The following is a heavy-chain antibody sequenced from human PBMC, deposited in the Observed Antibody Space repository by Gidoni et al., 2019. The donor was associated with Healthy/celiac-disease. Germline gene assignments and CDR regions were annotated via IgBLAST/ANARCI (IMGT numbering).Heavy chain of an antibody. Sequence: QVQLVESGGGVVQPGRSLRLSCAASGFPFISYGMHWVRQAPGKGLEWVAVISDDGSNKYYADSVKGRFTISRDNSKNTLYLQMNSLRAEDTAVYYCAKVIEQLVRHYYYGMDVWGQGTTVTVSS. CDR1: GFPFISYG. V-gene: IGHV3-30*18. D-gene: IGHD6-6*01. CDR2: ISDDGSNK. J-gene: IGHJ6*02. CDR3: AKVIEQLVRHYYYGMDV.